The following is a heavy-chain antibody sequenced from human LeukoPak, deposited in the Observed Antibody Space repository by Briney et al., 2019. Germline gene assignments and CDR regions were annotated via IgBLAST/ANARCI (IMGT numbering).Heavy chain of an antibody. J-gene: IGHJ4*02. D-gene: IGHD6-19*01. CDR1: RYTFTSYG. Sequence: ASLKLSCTASRYTFTSYGISWVRQAPGQGLEWMGWISAVIGNTNSAPKPPRSVTPTTGTPTSPASLVLSSLSPDDTALYSTARDSSGRHSDYWGQGTLVTVSP. CDR3: ARDSSGRHSDY. CDR2: ISAVIGNT. V-gene: IGHV1-18*01.